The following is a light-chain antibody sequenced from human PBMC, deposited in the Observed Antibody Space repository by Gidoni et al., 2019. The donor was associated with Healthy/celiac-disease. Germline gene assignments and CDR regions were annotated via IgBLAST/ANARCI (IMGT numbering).Light chain of an antibody. CDR3: QSYDSSLSAVV. J-gene: IGLJ2*01. CDR1: SSNIGAGYD. CDR2: GNS. V-gene: IGLV1-40*01. Sequence: QSVLTQPPSVSGAPGPGVTIPCTGSSSNIGAGYDVHWYQQLPGTAPKLLIYGNSNRPSGVPDRFSGSKSGTSASLAITGLQAEDEADYYCQSYDSSLSAVVFGGGTKLTVL.